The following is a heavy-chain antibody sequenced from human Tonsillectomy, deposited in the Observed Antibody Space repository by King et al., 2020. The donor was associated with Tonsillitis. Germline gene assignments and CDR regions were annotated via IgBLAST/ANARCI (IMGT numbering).Heavy chain of an antibody. D-gene: IGHD1-26*01. CDR2: ISSDGTNT. CDR3: ARDPSSWELLFDY. Sequence: HGQLVQSGGGVVQPGRSLRLSCAASGFTFRSYAMHWVRQAPGKGLEWVAIISSDGTNTFYADSVKGRFTISRDSSRNTLYLQMNSLRAEDTAMYYCARDPSSWELLFDYWGQGTLVTVSS. V-gene: IGHV3-30*04. J-gene: IGHJ4*02. CDR1: GFTFRSYA.